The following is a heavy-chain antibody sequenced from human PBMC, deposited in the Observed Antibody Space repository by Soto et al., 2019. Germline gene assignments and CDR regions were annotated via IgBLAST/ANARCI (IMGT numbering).Heavy chain of an antibody. J-gene: IGHJ6*02. CDR1: AYPFTSYG. CDR3: ASGFLSVLPYYYYGLDV. CDR2: ISVYNGNT. V-gene: IGHV1-18*01. Sequence: QVQLVQSGVEVKNPGASVRVSCKASAYPFTSYGISWVRQAPGQGLEWMGWISVYNGNTNYAREFQGRVTLTTDTSTSTAYMELSSLRSDDTAVYYCASGFLSVLPYYYYGLDVWGQGTTVIVSS. D-gene: IGHD2-15*01.